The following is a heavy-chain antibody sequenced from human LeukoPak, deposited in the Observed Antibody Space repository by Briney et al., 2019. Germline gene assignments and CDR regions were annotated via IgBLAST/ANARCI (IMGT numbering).Heavy chain of an antibody. CDR2: IYYSGST. Sequence: SETLSLTCTVSGGSISSGSYYWGWIRQPPGKGLEWIGNIYYSGSTYYNPSLKSRVTISVDTSKNQFSLKLSSVTAADTAVYYCATYYDYVWGSYRSDYWGRGTLVTVSS. D-gene: IGHD3-16*02. CDR1: GGSISSGSYY. V-gene: IGHV4-39*01. J-gene: IGHJ4*02. CDR3: ATYYDYVWGSYRSDY.